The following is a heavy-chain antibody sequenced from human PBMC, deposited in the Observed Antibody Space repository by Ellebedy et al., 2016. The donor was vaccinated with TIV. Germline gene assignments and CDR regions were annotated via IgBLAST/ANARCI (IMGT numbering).Heavy chain of an antibody. J-gene: IGHJ4*02. V-gene: IGHV1-69*13. CDR3: ARDFYGYGSFGS. CDR1: GCTFNNYA. D-gene: IGHD3-10*01. Sequence: AASVKVSCKASGCTFNNYAVNWVRQAPGQGLEWMGGIIPIFRTPKYAQKFQGRVTITADESTSTTYMELSSLRSADTAVYYCARDFYGYGSFGSWGQGTLVTVSS. CDR2: IIPIFRTP.